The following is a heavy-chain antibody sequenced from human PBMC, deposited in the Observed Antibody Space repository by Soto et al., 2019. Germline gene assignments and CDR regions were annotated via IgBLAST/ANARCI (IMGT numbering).Heavy chain of an antibody. V-gene: IGHV4-30-2*01. CDR2: IYHSGST. CDR1: GGSISSGGYS. D-gene: IGHD2-21*02. J-gene: IGHJ5*02. CDR3: ARHPSDFWFDP. Sequence: SETLSLTCAVSGGSISSGGYSWSWIRQPPGKGLEWIGYIYHSGSTYYNPSLKSRVTISVDRSKNQFSLKLSSVTAADTAVYYCARHPSDFWFDPWGQGTLVTVSS.